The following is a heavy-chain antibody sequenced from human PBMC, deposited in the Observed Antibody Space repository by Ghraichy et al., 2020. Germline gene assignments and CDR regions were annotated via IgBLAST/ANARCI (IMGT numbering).Heavy chain of an antibody. D-gene: IGHD2-21*01. CDR3: ARGSKVVRFYYYDGMDV. Sequence: GESLNISCAASGFTFSGYSMNWVRRAPGKGLEWVAYITSSSKFITYADSVKGRFTISRDNAQNTLDLQMKSLRDEDTAVYYCARGSKVVRFYYYDGMDVWGQGTTVTVSS. J-gene: IGHJ6*02. CDR1: GFTFSGYS. V-gene: IGHV3-48*02. CDR2: ITSSSKFI.